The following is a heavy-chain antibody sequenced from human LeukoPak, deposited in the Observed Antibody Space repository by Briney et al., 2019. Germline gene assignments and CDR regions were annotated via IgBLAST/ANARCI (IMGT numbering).Heavy chain of an antibody. V-gene: IGHV4-61*02. CDR1: GDSISSGSYY. J-gene: IGHJ4*02. D-gene: IGHD2-15*01. CDR3: ARNSCSGGSCYDNRGYFDY. Sequence: PSETLSLTCTVSGDSISSGSYYWSWIRQPAGKGLEWIGRIYTSGSTNYNPSLKSRVTISVDTSKNQFSLKLSSVTAADTAVYFCARNSCSGGSCYDNRGYFDYWGQGTLVTVSS. CDR2: IYTSGST.